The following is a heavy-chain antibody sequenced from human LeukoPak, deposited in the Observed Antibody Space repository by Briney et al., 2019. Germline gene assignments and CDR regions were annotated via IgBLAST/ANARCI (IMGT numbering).Heavy chain of an antibody. D-gene: IGHD4-17*01. J-gene: IGHJ4*02. CDR3: ARGTVTMDY. CDR1: GVSISSSSYY. CDR2: IGLDGSI. V-gene: IGHV4-39*07. Sequence: SETLSLTCTVSGVSISSSSYYWGWIRQPPGKGLEWIGEIGLDGSITYNPSLKSRVTISVDTSKTQFSLNLSSVTAADTAVYYCARGTVTMDYWGRGTLVTVSS.